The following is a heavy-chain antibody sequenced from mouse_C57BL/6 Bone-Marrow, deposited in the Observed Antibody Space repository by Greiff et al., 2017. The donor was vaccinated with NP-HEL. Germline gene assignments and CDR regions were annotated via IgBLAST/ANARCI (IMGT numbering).Heavy chain of an antibody. V-gene: IGHV1-69*01. J-gene: IGHJ2*01. CDR2: IDPSDSYT. CDR3: ARGDLPYFDY. Sequence: QVQLQQPGAELVMPGASVKLSCKASGYTFTSYWMHWVKQRPGQGLEWIGEIDPSDSYTNYNQKFKGKSTLTVDKSSSTAYMQLSSLTSEDSAVYHCARGDLPYFDYWGQGTTLTVSS. CDR1: GYTFTSYW.